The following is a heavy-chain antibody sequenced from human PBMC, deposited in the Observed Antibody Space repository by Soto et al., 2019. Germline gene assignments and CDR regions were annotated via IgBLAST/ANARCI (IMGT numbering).Heavy chain of an antibody. J-gene: IGHJ4*02. D-gene: IGHD2-2*01. CDR1: GYTFTGYY. V-gene: IGHV1-2*04. CDR2: INPNSGGT. Sequence: SVKVSCKASGYTFTGYYMHWVRQAPGQGLEWMGWINPNSGGTNYAQKFQGWVTMTRDTSISTAYTELSRLRSDDTAVYYCARGVSIKRYCSSTSCYGLGIAARRGPYYFDYWGQGTLVTVSS. CDR3: ARGVSIKRYCSSTSCYGLGIAARRGPYYFDY.